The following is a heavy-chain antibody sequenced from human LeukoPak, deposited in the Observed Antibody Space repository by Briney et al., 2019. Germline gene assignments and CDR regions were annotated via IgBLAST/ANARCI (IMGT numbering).Heavy chain of an antibody. CDR1: GGSISSSSYY. CDR2: IYYSGST. D-gene: IGHD3-3*01. J-gene: IGHJ4*02. V-gene: IGHV4-39*01. Sequence: SETLSLTCTVSGGSISSSSYYWGWIRQPPGKGLEWIGSIYYSGSTYYNPSLKSRVTISVDTSKNQFSLKLSSVTAADTAVYYCARHGYDFWSGYPIPDYWGQGTLVTVSS. CDR3: ARHGYDFWSGYPIPDY.